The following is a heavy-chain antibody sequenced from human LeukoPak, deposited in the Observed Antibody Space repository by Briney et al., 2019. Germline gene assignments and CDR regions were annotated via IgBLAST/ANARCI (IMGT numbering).Heavy chain of an antibody. CDR3: ARDEGGLDY. J-gene: IGHJ4*02. CDR2: IHSSGIT. Sequence: SETLSLTCTVSGASISSGNFYWSWIRQSPGKGLEWIGYIHSSGITYYKPSLKSRLTISADTSKNQFSLKLTSVIAADTAMYYCARDEGGLDYWGQGTLVTVS. D-gene: IGHD3-16*01. V-gene: IGHV4-30-4*08. CDR1: GASISSGNFY.